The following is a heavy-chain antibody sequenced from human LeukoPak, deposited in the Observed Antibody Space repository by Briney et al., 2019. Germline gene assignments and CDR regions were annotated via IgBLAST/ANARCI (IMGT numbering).Heavy chain of an antibody. Sequence: SETLSLTCTVSGGSITSGFDYWSWIRQPAGKGLEWIGYVFHSGSTNFNPSLRSRVTFSLDTSKNQFSLKLSSVTAADTAVYYCARRWRRYYFDNWGQGTLVTVSS. CDR2: VFHSGST. V-gene: IGHV4-61*10. J-gene: IGHJ4*02. CDR3: ARRWRRYYFDN. CDR1: GGSITSGFDY.